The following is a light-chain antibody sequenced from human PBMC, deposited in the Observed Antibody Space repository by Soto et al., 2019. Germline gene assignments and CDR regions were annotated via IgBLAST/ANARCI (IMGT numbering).Light chain of an antibody. V-gene: IGKV1-9*01. Sequence: DIQLTQSPSFLSASVGDRVTITCRASQGISSYLAWYQQKPGKAPKLLIYAASTLQSGVPSRFSGSGSGTEFTLTISSLQPEDFATYYCQQLNSYPSVTFGPGTKLDIK. CDR2: AAS. J-gene: IGKJ3*01. CDR3: QQLNSYPSVT. CDR1: QGISSY.